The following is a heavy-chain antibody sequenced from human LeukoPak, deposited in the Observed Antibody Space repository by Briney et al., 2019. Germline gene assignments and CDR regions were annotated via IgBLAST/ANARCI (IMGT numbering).Heavy chain of an antibody. CDR1: GGSMSPYH. J-gene: IGHJ6*02. D-gene: IGHD5/OR15-5a*01. Sequence: SETLSLTCTVSGGSMSPYHWGWIRQPPGKGLEWTGYIYYSGSTNYNPSLKSRVTISVDTSKNQFSLKLSSVTAADTAVYYCARGVSVYYYGMDVWGQGTTVTVSS. CDR3: ARGVSVYYYGMDV. CDR2: IYYSGST. V-gene: IGHV4-59*01.